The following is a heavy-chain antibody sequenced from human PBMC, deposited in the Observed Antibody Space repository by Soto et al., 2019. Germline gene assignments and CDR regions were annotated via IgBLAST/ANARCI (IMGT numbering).Heavy chain of an antibody. CDR3: ARPDYGSGLPDY. CDR2: IYYSGST. D-gene: IGHD3-10*01. V-gene: IGHV4-31*03. J-gene: IGHJ4*02. Sequence: SETLSLTCTVSGGSINSDRYYWSWIRQHPGKHLEWIGYIYYSGSTYYSPSLKSRITISVDTSMNHFSLRLTSVTAADTAIYYCARPDYGSGLPDYWGQGTLVTVSS. CDR1: GGSINSDRYY.